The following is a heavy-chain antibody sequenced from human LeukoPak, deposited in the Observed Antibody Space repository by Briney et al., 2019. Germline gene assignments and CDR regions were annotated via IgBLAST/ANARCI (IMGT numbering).Heavy chain of an antibody. D-gene: IGHD1-26*01. CDR3: AKAGGSYYFYFDY. CDR2: INSDGSST. J-gene: IGHJ4*02. V-gene: IGHV3-74*01. CDR1: GFTFGNYW. Sequence: GGSLRLSCEASGFTFGNYWMHWVRQAPGKGPVWVSRINSDGSSTTYADSVKGRFTISRDNSKNTLYLQMNSLRAEDTAVYYCAKAGGSYYFYFDYWGQGTLVTVSS.